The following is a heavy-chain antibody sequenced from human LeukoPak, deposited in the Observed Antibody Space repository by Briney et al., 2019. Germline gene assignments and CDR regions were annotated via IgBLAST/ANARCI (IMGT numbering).Heavy chain of an antibody. J-gene: IGHJ5*02. CDR2: IYYTGST. D-gene: IGHD3-16*01. CDR3: ARSAYTDYSVLWFDP. Sequence: SETLSLTCTVSGGSISSYYWSWIRQPPGKGLEWIGYIYYTGSTDHNPSLKSRVTISVDTSKNQFSLKLSSVTAADTAVYYCARSAYTDYSVLWFDPWGQGTLVTVSS. V-gene: IGHV4-59*01. CDR1: GGSISSYY.